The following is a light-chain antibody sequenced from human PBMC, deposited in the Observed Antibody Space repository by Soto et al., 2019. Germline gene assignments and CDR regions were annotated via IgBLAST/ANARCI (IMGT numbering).Light chain of an antibody. Sequence: QSALTQPASVSGSPGQSITISCTGTSSDVGGYNYGSWYQQHPGKAPKLMIYEVSNRPSGVSTRFSGSKSGNTASLTISGLQAEDEADYYCSSYTSSSTHYVFGTGTKVTVL. J-gene: IGLJ1*01. CDR2: EVS. CDR1: SSDVGGYNY. CDR3: SSYTSSSTHYV. V-gene: IGLV2-14*01.